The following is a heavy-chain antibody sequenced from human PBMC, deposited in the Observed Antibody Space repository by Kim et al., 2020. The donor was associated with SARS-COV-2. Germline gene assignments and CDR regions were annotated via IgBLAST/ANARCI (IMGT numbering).Heavy chain of an antibody. CDR1: GFTFSSYG. CDR2: ISYDGSNK. CDR3: AKVPLTYYCDSSGYYPGGVDD. Sequence: GGSLRLSCAASGFTFSSYGMHWVRQAPGKGLEWVAVISYDGSNKYYADSVKGRFTISRDNSKNTLYLQMNSLRAEDTAVYYCAKVPLTYYCDSSGYYPGGVDDWRQGTLVTVSS. D-gene: IGHD3-22*01. V-gene: IGHV3-30*18. J-gene: IGHJ4*02.